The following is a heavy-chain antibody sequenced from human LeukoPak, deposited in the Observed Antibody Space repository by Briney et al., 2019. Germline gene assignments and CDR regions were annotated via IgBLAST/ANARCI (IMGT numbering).Heavy chain of an antibody. J-gene: IGHJ4*02. D-gene: IGHD3-22*01. CDR2: IKSKTDGGTT. Sequence: GGSLRLSCAAPGFTFSNAWMSWVRQAPGKGLEWVGRIKSKTDGGTTDYAAPVKGRFTISRDDSKNTLYLQMNSLKTEDTAVYYCTTQERVVVMTIDYWGQGTLVTVSS. V-gene: IGHV3-15*01. CDR3: TTQERVVVMTIDY. CDR1: GFTFSNAW.